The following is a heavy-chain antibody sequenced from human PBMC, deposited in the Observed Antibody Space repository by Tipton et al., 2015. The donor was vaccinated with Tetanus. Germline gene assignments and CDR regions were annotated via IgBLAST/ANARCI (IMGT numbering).Heavy chain of an antibody. D-gene: IGHD1-1*01. V-gene: IGHV1-8*01. CDR2: MNPSSGNT. CDR1: GYKFINYD. J-gene: IGHJ4*02. CDR3: ARANNEFPKKGPFDS. Sequence: QVQLVQSGAEQRKPGASVKVSCKASGYKFINYDIIWVRQVDGEGLEWMGWMNPSSGNTGFAQKFQGRVTMTSSSAITTAYMELSSLRSDDTAVYYCARANNEFPKKGPFDSWGQGSLVIVSS.